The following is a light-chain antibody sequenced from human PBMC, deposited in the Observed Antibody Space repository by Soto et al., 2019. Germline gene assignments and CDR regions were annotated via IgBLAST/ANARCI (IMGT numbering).Light chain of an antibody. J-gene: IGLJ1*01. CDR1: SSDVGRYNY. CDR2: EVT. Sequence: HSALTQPPSASGSPGQSVTISCIGTSSDVGRYNYVSWYQHHPGKAPKLIIYEVTKRPSGVPDRFSGSKSGNTASLTVSGLQADDEADYYGNSYVGGNNYVFGTGTKVTVL. CDR3: NSYVGGNNYV. V-gene: IGLV2-8*01.